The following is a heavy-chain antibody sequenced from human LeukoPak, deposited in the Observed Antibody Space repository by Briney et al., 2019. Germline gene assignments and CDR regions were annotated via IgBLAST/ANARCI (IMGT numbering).Heavy chain of an antibody. CDR1: GFTFSSYS. D-gene: IGHD3-3*02. Sequence: PGGSLRLSCAASGFTFSSYSMNWVRQVPGKGLEWASYISTGSSTIYYAESVKGRFTISRDNAKNSLYLQMNTLRDEDTAVYYCARQGSLADWGQGTLVTVSS. J-gene: IGHJ4*02. V-gene: IGHV3-48*02. CDR3: ARQGSLAD. CDR2: ISTGSSTI.